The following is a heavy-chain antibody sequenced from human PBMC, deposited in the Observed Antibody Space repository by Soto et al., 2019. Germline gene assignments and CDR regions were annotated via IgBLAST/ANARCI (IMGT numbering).Heavy chain of an antibody. CDR1: GYTFTSYG. CDR2: ISAYNGNT. D-gene: IGHD3-22*01. Sequence: ASVKVSCKASGYTFTSYGISWVRQAPGQGLEWMGWISAYNGNTNYAQKLQGRVTMTTDTSTSTAYMELRSLRSDDTAVYYCAREIRDNYYDSSGHDYWGQGTLVTVYS. CDR3: AREIRDNYYDSSGHDY. V-gene: IGHV1-18*01. J-gene: IGHJ4*02.